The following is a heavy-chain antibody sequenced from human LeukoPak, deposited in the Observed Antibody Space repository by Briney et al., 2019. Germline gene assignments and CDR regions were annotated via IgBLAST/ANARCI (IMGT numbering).Heavy chain of an antibody. Sequence: GGSLRLSCAASGFTVSSNYMSWVRQAPGKGLEWVSVIYSGGSTYYADSVKGRFTISRDNSKYTLYLQMNSLRAEDTAVYYCARGLAAAGDAFDIWGQGTMVTVSS. CDR1: GFTVSSNY. J-gene: IGHJ3*02. CDR3: ARGLAAAGDAFDI. D-gene: IGHD6-13*01. CDR2: IYSGGST. V-gene: IGHV3-53*01.